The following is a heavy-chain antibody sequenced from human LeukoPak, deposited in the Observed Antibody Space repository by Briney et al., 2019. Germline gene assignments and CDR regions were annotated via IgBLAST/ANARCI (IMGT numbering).Heavy chain of an antibody. J-gene: IGHJ4*02. CDR2: IYPGDSDT. CDR1: GYSFASYW. CDR3: ARQSVHGMVTSNFDY. V-gene: IGHV5-51*01. D-gene: IGHD5-18*01. Sequence: GESLKISCKGSGYSFASYWIGWVRQMPGKGLEWMGIIYPGDSDTTYSPSFQGQVTISADKSISTAYLQWSSLRASDTAMYYCARQSVHGMVTSNFDYWGQGTLVTVSS.